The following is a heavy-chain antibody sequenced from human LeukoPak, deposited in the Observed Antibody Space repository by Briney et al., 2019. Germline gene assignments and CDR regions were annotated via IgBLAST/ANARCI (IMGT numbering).Heavy chain of an antibody. D-gene: IGHD2-2*01. CDR1: GFTFSSYG. J-gene: IGHJ5*02. V-gene: IGHV3-30*02. Sequence: GGSLRLSCAASGFTFSSYGMHWVRQAPGKGLEWVAFIRYDGSNKYYADSVKGRFTISRDNSKNTLYLQMNSLRPEDTAVYYCARDCDDIVVVPAAHDPWGQGTLVTVSS. CDR3: ARDCDDIVVVPAAHDP. CDR2: IRYDGSNK.